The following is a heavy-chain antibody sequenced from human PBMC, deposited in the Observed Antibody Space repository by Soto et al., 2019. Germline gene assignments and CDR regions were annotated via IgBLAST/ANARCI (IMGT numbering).Heavy chain of an antibody. CDR1: GGSVSGYF. CDR3: ARGHKLLWFGELFLV. J-gene: IGHJ6*02. Sequence: KPSETLSLTCAVYGGSVSGYFWSWIRQPPGKGLEWIGEINHSGSTNYNPSLKSRVTISVDTSKNQFSLKLSSVTAADTAVYYCARGHKLLWFGELFLVWGQGTTVTVSS. CDR2: INHSGST. D-gene: IGHD3-10*01. V-gene: IGHV4-34*01.